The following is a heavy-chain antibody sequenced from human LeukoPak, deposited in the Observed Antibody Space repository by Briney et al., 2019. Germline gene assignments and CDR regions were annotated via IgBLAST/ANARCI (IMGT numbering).Heavy chain of an antibody. CDR1: GGTFSSYA. V-gene: IGHV1-69*04. J-gene: IGHJ6*02. Sequence: SVKVSCKASGGTFSSYAISWVRQAPGQGLEWMGRIIPILGIANYAQKFQGRVTITADKSTSTAYMELSSLRSEDTAVYYCARASRPTLDAPFYYYYYGMDVWGQGTTVTVSS. CDR3: ARASRPTLDAPFYYYYYGMDV. CDR2: IIPILGIA.